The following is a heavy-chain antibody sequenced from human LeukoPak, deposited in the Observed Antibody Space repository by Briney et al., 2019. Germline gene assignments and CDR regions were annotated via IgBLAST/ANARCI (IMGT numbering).Heavy chain of an antibody. CDR2: INHSGST. Sequence: SETLSLTCAVYGGSFSGYYWSWIRQPPGKGLEWIGEINHSGSTNYNPSLKSRVTISVDTSKNQFSLKLSSVTAADTAVYYCARESWELRAFDYWGQGTLVTVSS. D-gene: IGHD1-26*01. CDR3: ARESWELRAFDY. V-gene: IGHV4-34*01. CDR1: GGSFSGYY. J-gene: IGHJ4*02.